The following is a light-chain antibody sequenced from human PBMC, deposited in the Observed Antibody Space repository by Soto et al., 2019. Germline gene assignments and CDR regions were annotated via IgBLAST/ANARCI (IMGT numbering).Light chain of an antibody. V-gene: IGKV3-20*01. Sequence: EIVLPQSPGTLSLSPGERATLSCRSSQSVSSSYLAWYQHKPGQAPRLLHYDVSSRATGIPDRFSGSGSGTCISLTIGRREPEDLVVYYCQQYGSSPTFGQGTKVEIK. CDR2: DVS. CDR1: QSVSSSY. J-gene: IGKJ1*01. CDR3: QQYGSSPT.